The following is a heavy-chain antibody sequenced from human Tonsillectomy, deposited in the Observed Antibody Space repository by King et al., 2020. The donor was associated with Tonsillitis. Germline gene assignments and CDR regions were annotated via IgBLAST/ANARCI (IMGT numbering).Heavy chain of an antibody. CDR2: ISGSGGNT. V-gene: IGHV3-23*01. CDR1: GITFSTYA. D-gene: IGHD3-10*01. CDR3: ANRGGEY. J-gene: IGHJ4*02. Sequence: EVQLLESGGGPVQPGGSLRLSCAASGITFSTYAMTWVRQAPGQGLEWVSTISGSGGNTYYADSVKGRFTIARDNSKNTLYLQMNSLRAEDTAVYYCANRGGEYWGQGTLVTVSS.